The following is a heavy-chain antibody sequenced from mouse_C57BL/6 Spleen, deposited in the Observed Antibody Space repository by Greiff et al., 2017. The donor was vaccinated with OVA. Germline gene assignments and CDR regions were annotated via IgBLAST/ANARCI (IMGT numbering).Heavy chain of an antibody. CDR1: GYTFTSYW. CDR2: IDPSDSYT. CDR3: ARRGTVVSDY. D-gene: IGHD1-1*01. V-gene: IGHV1-50*01. J-gene: IGHJ2*01. Sequence: QVQLQQPGAELVKPGASVKLSCKASGYTFTSYWMQWVKQRPGQGLEWIGGIDPSDSYTNYNQKFKGKATLTVDTSSSTAYMQLSSLTSEDSAVYYCARRGTVVSDYWGQGTTLTVSS.